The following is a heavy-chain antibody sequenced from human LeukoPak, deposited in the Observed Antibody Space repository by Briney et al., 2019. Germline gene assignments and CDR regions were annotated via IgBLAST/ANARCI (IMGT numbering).Heavy chain of an antibody. J-gene: IGHJ3*02. CDR1: GGSISSGDYY. CDR3: ARDQSVAAAGYDAFDI. D-gene: IGHD6-13*01. CDR2: IYYSGST. Sequence: SETLSLTCTVSGGSISSGDYYWSWIRQPPGKGLEWIGYIYYSGSTYYNPSLKSRVTISVDTSKNQFSLKLSSVTAADTAVYYCARDQSVAAAGYDAFDIWGQGTMVTVSS. V-gene: IGHV4-30-4*08.